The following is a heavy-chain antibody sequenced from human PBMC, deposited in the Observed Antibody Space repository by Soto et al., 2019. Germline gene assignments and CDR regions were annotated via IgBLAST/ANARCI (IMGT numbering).Heavy chain of an antibody. CDR2: IWYDGSNK. D-gene: IGHD6-19*01. V-gene: IGHV3-33*01. J-gene: IGHJ4*02. Sequence: GVSLRLSCAASGFTFSSYGMHWVRQAPGKGMEWVAVIWYDGSNKYYADSVKGRFTISRDNSKNTLYLQMNSLRAEETAVYYCARRLAVDVFDYWGQGTLVTVSS. CDR1: GFTFSSYG. CDR3: ARRLAVDVFDY.